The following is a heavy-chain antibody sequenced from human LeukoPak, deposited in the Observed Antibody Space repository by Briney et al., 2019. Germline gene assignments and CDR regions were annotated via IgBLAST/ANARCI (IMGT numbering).Heavy chain of an antibody. CDR2: IYTSGST. CDR1: GGSISSYY. Sequence: SETLSLTCTVSGGSISSYYWSWIRQPAGKGLEWIGRIYTSGSTYYNPSLKSRVTISVDTSKNQFSLKLSSVTAADTAVYYCAREIGAMGDHWFDPWGQGTLVTVSS. D-gene: IGHD5-18*01. J-gene: IGHJ5*02. V-gene: IGHV4-4*07. CDR3: AREIGAMGDHWFDP.